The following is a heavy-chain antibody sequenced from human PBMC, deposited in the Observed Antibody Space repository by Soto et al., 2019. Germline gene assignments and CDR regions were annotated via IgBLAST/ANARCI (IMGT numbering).Heavy chain of an antibody. D-gene: IGHD5-18*01. CDR1: GGSFSGYY. V-gene: IGHV4-34*01. CDR2: INHSGST. CDR3: AREKRGYSYGYGWFDP. J-gene: IGHJ5*02. Sequence: SETLSLTCAVYGGSFSGYYWSWIRLPPGKGLEWIGEINHSGSTNDNSSLKSRVTISVDTSKNQFSLKLSSVTAADTAVYYCAREKRGYSYGYGWFDPWGQGTLVTVSS.